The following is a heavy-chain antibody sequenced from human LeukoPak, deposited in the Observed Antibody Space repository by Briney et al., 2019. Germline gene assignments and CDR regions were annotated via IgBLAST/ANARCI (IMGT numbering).Heavy chain of an antibody. CDR2: ISFSGGNT. D-gene: IGHD3-16*02. CDR1: GXTFSDSA. CDR3: VRDIELST. Sequence: GESLKISCAASGXTFSDSAMNWVRQAPGKVLEWVSLISFSGGNTYYADSVRGRFTISRDNSKDTLYLQMNSLRAEDTAIYYCVRDIELSTWGLGTMVTVSS. V-gene: IGHV3-23*01. J-gene: IGHJ3*01.